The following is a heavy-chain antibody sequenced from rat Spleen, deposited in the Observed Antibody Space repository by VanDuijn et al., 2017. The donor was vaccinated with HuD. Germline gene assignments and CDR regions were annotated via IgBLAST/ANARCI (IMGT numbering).Heavy chain of an antibody. CDR3: TRESLPGYNSHWFAY. CDR1: GFSLTTNG. CDR2: ISSGRST. Sequence: QVHLKESGPGLVQSSQTLSLTCTVFGFSLTTNGVSWVRQPPGEGLEWVAAISSGRSTYYNSALKSRLSISRDTSKSQVFLKMNSLQTEDTATYFCTRESLPGYNSHWFAYWGQGTLVTVSS. J-gene: IGHJ3*01. V-gene: IGHV2S12*01. D-gene: IGHD1-4*01.